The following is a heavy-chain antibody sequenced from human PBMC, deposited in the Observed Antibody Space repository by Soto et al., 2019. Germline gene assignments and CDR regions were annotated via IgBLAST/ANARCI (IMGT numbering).Heavy chain of an antibody. V-gene: IGHV3-53*01. CDR3: ARDYYYGSGNYYRADYYHYGMDV. CDR1: GFTVTSYY. CDR2: IYTGGNT. Sequence: GGSLRLPCAASGFTVTSYYMSWVRQAPGKGLEWVSLIYTGGNTNYADSVKGRFTISRDNSKNTLYLQMNSLRAEDTAVYYCARDYYYGSGNYYRADYYHYGMDVWGQGTTVTVSS. J-gene: IGHJ6*02. D-gene: IGHD3-10*01.